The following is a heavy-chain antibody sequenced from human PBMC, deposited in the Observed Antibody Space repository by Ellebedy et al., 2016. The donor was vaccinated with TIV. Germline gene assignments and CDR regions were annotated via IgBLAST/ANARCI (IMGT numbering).Heavy chain of an antibody. CDR1: GFTFSSLA. D-gene: IGHD4-17*01. V-gene: IGHV3-23*01. CDR3: ARRRGGDYPNWSFDL. Sequence: GESLKISCAASGFTFSSLAMSWVRQAPGKGLESVSTINNIGRSTFYADSVRGRFIISRDNSENTLYLQMNSLRVDDSAVYYCARRRGGDYPNWSFDLWGRGALVTVSS. J-gene: IGHJ2*01. CDR2: INNIGRST.